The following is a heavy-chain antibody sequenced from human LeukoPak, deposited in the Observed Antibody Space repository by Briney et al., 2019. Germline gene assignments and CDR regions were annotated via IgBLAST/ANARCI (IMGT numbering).Heavy chain of an antibody. CDR3: ARESNSGSAVDY. CDR2: ISNYNGNT. D-gene: IGHD3-10*01. CDR1: GYTFTSYG. Sequence: ASVKVSCKASGYTFTSYGIIWVRQAPGQGLEWMGWISNYNGNTNYAQKIQGRVTMTTDTSTSTAYMELRSLRSDDTAVYYCARESNSGSAVDYWGQGTLVTVSS. V-gene: IGHV1-18*01. J-gene: IGHJ4*02.